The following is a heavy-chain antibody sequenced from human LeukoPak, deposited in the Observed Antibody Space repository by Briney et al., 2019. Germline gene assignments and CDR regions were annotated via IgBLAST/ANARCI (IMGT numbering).Heavy chain of an antibody. CDR2: IYYSGST. Sequence: SETLSLTCTVSGGSISSHYWSWIRQPPGKGLEWLGYIYYSGSTNYNPSLKSRVTISVDTSKNQFSLKLSSVTAADTAVYYCARAYSSSWYEGIGYYYYYMDVWGKGTTVTVSS. D-gene: IGHD6-13*01. CDR3: ARAYSSSWYEGIGYYYYYMDV. J-gene: IGHJ6*03. CDR1: GGSISSHY. V-gene: IGHV4-59*11.